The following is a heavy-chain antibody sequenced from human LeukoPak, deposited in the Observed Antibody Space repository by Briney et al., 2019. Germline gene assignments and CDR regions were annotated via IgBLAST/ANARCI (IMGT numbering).Heavy chain of an antibody. V-gene: IGHV3-64D*06. J-gene: IGHJ6*02. Sequence: GGSLRLSCSASGFTFSSYAMHWVRQAPGKGLEYVSAISSNGGSTYYADSVKGRFTISRDNSKNTLYLQMSSLRAEDTAVHYCVKGCSSTSCYDYYYYGMDVWGQGTTVTVSS. D-gene: IGHD2-2*01. CDR2: ISSNGGST. CDR1: GFTFSSYA. CDR3: VKGCSSTSCYDYYYYGMDV.